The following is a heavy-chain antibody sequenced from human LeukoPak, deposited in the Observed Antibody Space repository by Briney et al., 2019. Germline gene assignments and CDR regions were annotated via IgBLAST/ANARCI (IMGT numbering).Heavy chain of an antibody. CDR2: ISGSGSTI. CDR3: ASLVTDS. J-gene: IGHJ4*02. Sequence: PGGSLRLSCAASGFTFDSYEMNWVRQAPGKGLEWVSYISGSGSTIYYADSVKGRFTISRDNANNSLYLQMDSLRAEDTAVYYYASLVTDSWGQGTLVTDSS. D-gene: IGHD1-26*01. V-gene: IGHV3-48*03. CDR1: GFTFDSYE.